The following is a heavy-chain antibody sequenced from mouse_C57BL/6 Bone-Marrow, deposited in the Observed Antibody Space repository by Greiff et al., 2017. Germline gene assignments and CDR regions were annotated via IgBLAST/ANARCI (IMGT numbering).Heavy chain of an antibody. J-gene: IGHJ4*01. V-gene: IGHV1-5*01. Sequence: VQLKESGTVLARPGASVKMSCKTSGYTFTSYWMHWVKQRPGQGLEWIGAIYPGNSDTSYNQKFKGKAKLTAVTSASTAYMELSGLTNEDSAVYYCTYYDYDDYAMDYWGQGTSVTVSS. CDR1: GYTFTSYW. CDR3: TYYDYDDYAMDY. CDR2: IYPGNSDT. D-gene: IGHD2-4*01.